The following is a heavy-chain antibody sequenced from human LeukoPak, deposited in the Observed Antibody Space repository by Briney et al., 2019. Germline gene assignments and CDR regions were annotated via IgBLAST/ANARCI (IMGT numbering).Heavy chain of an antibody. V-gene: IGHV3-23*01. Sequence: GGSLRLSCAASGFTFSSYDMSWVRQAPGKGLEWVSVISGSGGSTYYADSVKGRFTISRDNFKNTLYLQMNSLRAEDTAVYYCAKDLTVGATRGSPFDYWGQGTLVTVSS. CDR2: ISGSGGST. CDR3: AKDLTVGATRGSPFDY. J-gene: IGHJ4*02. CDR1: GFTFSSYD. D-gene: IGHD1-26*01.